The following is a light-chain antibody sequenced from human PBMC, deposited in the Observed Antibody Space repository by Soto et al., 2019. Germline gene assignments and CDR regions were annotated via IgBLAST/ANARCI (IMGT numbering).Light chain of an antibody. J-gene: IGKJ1*01. CDR3: LQVYYFSRP. CDR1: QDMGGR. Sequence: DIQLTRSPSCGSASVGYIITMTIRSRQDMGGRVSSFQQKPGKAPQYLIQAAYILKSGVPSRFSGRGSGKASILTITNLQPEYFEYYFCLQVYYFSRPLGIGTKVDIK. CDR2: AAY. V-gene: IGKV1-12*01.